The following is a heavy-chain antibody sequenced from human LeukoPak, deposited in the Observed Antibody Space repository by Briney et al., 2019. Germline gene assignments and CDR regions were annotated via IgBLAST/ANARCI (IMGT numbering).Heavy chain of an antibody. J-gene: IGHJ3*02. CDR2: FDPEDGET. CDR3: AVGATNLIAFDI. Sequence: ASVKVSCKVSGYTLTELSMHWVRQAPGKGLEWMGGFDPEDGETIYAQKFQGRVTMTEDTSTDTAYMELSSLRSEDTAVYCCAVGATNLIAFDIWGQGTMVTVSS. CDR1: GYTLTELS. V-gene: IGHV1-24*01. D-gene: IGHD1-26*01.